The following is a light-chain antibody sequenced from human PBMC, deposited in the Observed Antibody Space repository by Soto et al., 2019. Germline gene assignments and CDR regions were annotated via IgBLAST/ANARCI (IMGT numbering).Light chain of an antibody. CDR1: QSVSSY. V-gene: IGKV3-11*01. CDR2: DAS. CDR3: QQRITWPLT. J-gene: IGKJ4*01. Sequence: PGARATLSCRASQSVSSYLAWYQQKPGQAPRLLIHDASNRATGIPARFSGSGSGTDFTLTISSLEPEDFAVYFCQQRITWPLTFGGGTKVEMK.